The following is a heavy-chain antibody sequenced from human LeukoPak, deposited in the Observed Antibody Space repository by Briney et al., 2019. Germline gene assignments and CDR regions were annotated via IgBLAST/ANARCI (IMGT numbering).Heavy chain of an antibody. Sequence: ASVKVSCKASGYTFTGYYMHWVRQAPGQGLEWMGWINPNSGGTNYAQKFQGRVTMTRDTSISTAYMELSRLRSDDTAVYYCARDHYCSSTSCYRGWFDPWGQGTLVTVSS. CDR2: INPNSGGT. D-gene: IGHD2-2*02. V-gene: IGHV1-2*02. J-gene: IGHJ5*02. CDR3: ARDHYCSSTSCYRGWFDP. CDR1: GYTFTGYY.